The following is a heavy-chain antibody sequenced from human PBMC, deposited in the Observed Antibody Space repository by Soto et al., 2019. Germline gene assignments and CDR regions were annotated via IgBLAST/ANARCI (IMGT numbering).Heavy chain of an antibody. V-gene: IGHV4-34*01. CDR1: GGYFSGYY. D-gene: IGHD3-10*01. CDR3: ASITMVRGVHALGSRRRYYFDY. CDR2: INHSGST. Sequence: SETLSLTCAGYGGYFSGYYWSCIRQPPGKGLEWIGEINHSGSTNYTPSLKSRVTISVDTSKNQFSLKLSSVTAADTAVYYCASITMVRGVHALGSRRRYYFDYWGQGTLVTVSS. J-gene: IGHJ4*02.